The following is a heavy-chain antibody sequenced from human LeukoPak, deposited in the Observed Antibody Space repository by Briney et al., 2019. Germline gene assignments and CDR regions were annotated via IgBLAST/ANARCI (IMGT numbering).Heavy chain of an antibody. CDR3: ASLPGGCSPICPNWFDP. CDR2: IKQDGSEK. Sequence: PGGSLRLSCAASGFTFSSYCMSWVRQAPGKGLEWVANIKQDGSEKYYVDSVKGRFTISRDNAKNSLYLQMNSLRAEDTAVYYCASLPGGCSPICPNWFDPWGQGTLVTVSS. D-gene: IGHD2-2*01. J-gene: IGHJ5*02. V-gene: IGHV3-7*01. CDR1: GFTFSSYC.